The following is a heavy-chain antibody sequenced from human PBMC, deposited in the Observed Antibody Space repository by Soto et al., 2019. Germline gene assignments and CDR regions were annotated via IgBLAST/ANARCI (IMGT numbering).Heavy chain of an antibody. J-gene: IGHJ4*02. V-gene: IGHV3-23*01. D-gene: IGHD3-3*01. CDR2: ISGSGGST. CDR1: GFTFSSYA. Sequence: GGSLRLSCAASGFTFSSYAMSCVRQAPGKGLEWVSAISGSGGSTYYADSVKGRFTISRDNSKNTLYLQMNSLRAEDTAVYYCAKRPGYDFWSGYYSDWGQGTLVTVSS. CDR3: AKRPGYDFWSGYYSD.